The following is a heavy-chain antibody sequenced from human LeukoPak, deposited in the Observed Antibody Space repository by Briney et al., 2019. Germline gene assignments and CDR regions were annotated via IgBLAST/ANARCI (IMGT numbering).Heavy chain of an antibody. J-gene: IGHJ6*03. CDR3: ARASPEGYYDSKPYYYYYYYMDV. Sequence: ASVKVSCKASGGTFSSYAISWVRQAPGQGLEWMGRIISIFGTANYAQKFQGRVTITTDESTSTAYMELSSLRSEDTAVYYCARASPEGYYDSKPYYYYYYYMDVWGKGTTVTVSS. D-gene: IGHD3-22*01. V-gene: IGHV1-69*05. CDR1: GGTFSSYA. CDR2: IISIFGTA.